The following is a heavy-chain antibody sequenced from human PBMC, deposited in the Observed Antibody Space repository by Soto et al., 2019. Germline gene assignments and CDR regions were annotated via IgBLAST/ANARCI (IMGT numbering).Heavy chain of an antibody. CDR2: INQGGSGK. CDR3: AVQGATFDY. Sequence: GGFLRLSCAASGFTFTNYWMSWVRQAPGKGLECVASINQGGSGKYYVDSVKGRFTISRDNGKKSLSLQMNSLRAEDTAVYYCAVQGATFDYWGQGTPVTVSS. CDR1: GFTFTNYW. D-gene: IGHD1-1*01. V-gene: IGHV3-7*01. J-gene: IGHJ4*02.